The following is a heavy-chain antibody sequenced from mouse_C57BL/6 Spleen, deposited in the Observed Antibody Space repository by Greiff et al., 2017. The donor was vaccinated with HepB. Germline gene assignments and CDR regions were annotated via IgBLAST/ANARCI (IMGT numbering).Heavy chain of an antibody. CDR1: GYTFTSYW. CDR3: AREGFYYYGSSYPTWFAY. D-gene: IGHD1-1*01. Sequence: QVHVKQSGAELVKPGASVKMSCKASGYTFTSYWITWVKQRPGQGLEWIGDIYPGSGSTNYNEKFKSKATLTVDTSSSTAYMQLSSLTSEDSAVYYCAREGFYYYGSSYPTWFAYWGQGTLVTVSA. CDR2: IYPGSGST. J-gene: IGHJ3*01. V-gene: IGHV1-55*01.